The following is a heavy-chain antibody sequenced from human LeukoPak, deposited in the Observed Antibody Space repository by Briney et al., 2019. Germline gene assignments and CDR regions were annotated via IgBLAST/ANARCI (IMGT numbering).Heavy chain of an antibody. Sequence: SETLSLTCTVSGGSISSSSYYWGWIRQPPGKGLEWIGSIYYSGSTYYNPSLKSRVTISVDTSKNQFSLKLSSVTAADTAVYYCARLLKKNKPNRQQLVLYYLDYWGQGTLVTVSS. CDR2: IYYSGST. V-gene: IGHV4-39*01. CDR1: GGSISSSSYY. J-gene: IGHJ4*02. CDR3: ARLLKKNKPNRQQLVLYYLDY. D-gene: IGHD6-13*01.